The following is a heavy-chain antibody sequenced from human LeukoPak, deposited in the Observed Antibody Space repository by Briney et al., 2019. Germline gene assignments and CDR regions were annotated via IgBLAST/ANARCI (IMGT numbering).Heavy chain of an antibody. V-gene: IGHV4-34*01. Sequence: SETLSLTCAVYGGSFSGYYWSWIRQPPGKGLEWIGEINHSGSANYNPSLKSRVTISVDTSKNQFSLKLSSVTAADTAVYYCARRLANPKTRWFDPWGQGTLVTVSS. D-gene: IGHD1-26*01. J-gene: IGHJ5*02. CDR2: INHSGSA. CDR3: ARRLANPKTRWFDP. CDR1: GGSFSGYY.